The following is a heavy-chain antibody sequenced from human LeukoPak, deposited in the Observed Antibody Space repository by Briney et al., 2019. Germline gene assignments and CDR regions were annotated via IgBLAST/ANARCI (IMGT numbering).Heavy chain of an antibody. CDR1: GYTFTSYY. V-gene: IGHV1-2*02. CDR2: VNPNDGGT. CDR3: ARDLDSSWTGYFQP. Sequence: ASVKVSCKASGYTFTSYYLHWVRQAPGQGLEWMGWVNPNDGGTNYAQKFQGRVTMTWDTSITTAYMELSSLTSDDTAVYYCARDLDSSWTGYFQPWGQDTLVTVSS. D-gene: IGHD6-13*01. J-gene: IGHJ1*01.